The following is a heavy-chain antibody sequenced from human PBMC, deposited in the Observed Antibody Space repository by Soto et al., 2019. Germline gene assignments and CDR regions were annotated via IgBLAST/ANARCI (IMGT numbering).Heavy chain of an antibody. J-gene: IGHJ5*02. V-gene: IGHV4-30-4*01. Sequence: SETLSLTCTVSGGSISSGDYYWSWIRQPPGKGLEWIGYIYYSGSTYYNPSLKSRVTISVDTSKNQFSLKLSSVTAADTAVYYCAREKYGGSYYWFDPWGQGTLVTVSS. CDR3: AREKYGGSYYWFDP. CDR2: IYYSGST. D-gene: IGHD1-26*01. CDR1: GGSISSGDYY.